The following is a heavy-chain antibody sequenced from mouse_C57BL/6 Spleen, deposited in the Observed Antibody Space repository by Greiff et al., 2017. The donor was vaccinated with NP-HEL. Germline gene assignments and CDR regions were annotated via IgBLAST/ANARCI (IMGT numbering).Heavy chain of an antibody. V-gene: IGHV1-64*01. Sequence: QVQLQQSGAELVKPGASVKLSCKASGYTFTSYWMHWVKQRPGQGLEWIGMIHPNSGSTNYNEKFKSKATLTVDKSSSTAYMQLSSLTSEDSAVYYCAREGGNYLLAMDYWGQGTSVTVSS. J-gene: IGHJ4*01. D-gene: IGHD2-1*01. CDR1: GYTFTSYW. CDR3: AREGGNYLLAMDY. CDR2: IHPNSGST.